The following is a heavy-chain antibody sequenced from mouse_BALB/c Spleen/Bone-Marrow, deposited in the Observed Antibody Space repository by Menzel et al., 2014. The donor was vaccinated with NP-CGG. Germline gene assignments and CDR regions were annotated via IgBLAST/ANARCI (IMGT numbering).Heavy chain of an antibody. CDR1: GFTFSDYY. J-gene: IGHJ1*01. CDR3: SRDYYGMYFDV. Sequence: EVQVVESGGGLVKPGGSLKLSCAASGFTFSDYYMYWVRQTPEKRLEWVATISDGGSYTYYPDSVEGRFTISRDNAKNILYLQMSSLRSEDTAMYFCSRDYYGMYFDVWGAGTTVTVSS. D-gene: IGHD1-1*01. V-gene: IGHV5-4*02. CDR2: ISDGGSYT.